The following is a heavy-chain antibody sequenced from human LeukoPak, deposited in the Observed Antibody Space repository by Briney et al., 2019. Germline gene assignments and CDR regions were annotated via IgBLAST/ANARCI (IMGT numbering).Heavy chain of an antibody. CDR2: IYCSGST. Sequence: PSETLSLTCTVSGGSISGYYWSWIRQPPGKGLEWIGYIYCSGSTNYNPSLKSRVTISVDTSKNQFSLKLNSVTAADTAVYYCAKSSGYPPYYYYYYMDVWGKGTTVTVSS. D-gene: IGHD3-22*01. CDR3: AKSSGYPPYYYYYYMDV. J-gene: IGHJ6*03. CDR1: GGSISGYY. V-gene: IGHV4-59*01.